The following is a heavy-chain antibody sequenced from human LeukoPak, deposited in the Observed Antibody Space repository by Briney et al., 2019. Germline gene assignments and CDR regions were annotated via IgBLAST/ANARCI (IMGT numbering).Heavy chain of an antibody. CDR2: IYTSGST. V-gene: IGHV4-61*02. J-gene: IGHJ4*02. CDR3: AREGSCSSTSCPGGLTSN. Sequence: SQTLSLTCTVSGGSISSGSYYWSWIRQPAGKGLEWIGRIYTSGSTNYNPSLKSRVTISVDTSKNQFSLKLSSVTAADTAVYYCAREGSCSSTSCPGGLTSNWGQGTLVTVSS. CDR1: GGSISSGSYY. D-gene: IGHD2-2*01.